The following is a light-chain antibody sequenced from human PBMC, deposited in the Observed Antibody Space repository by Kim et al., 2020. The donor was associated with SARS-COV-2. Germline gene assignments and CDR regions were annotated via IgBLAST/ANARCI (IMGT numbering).Light chain of an antibody. Sequence: SPGERATLSCRASQSVSNEFLAWYQQRPGQAPRLLIYSASLRATGIPDRFSGGGSGTDFTLTISGLQPEDFAVYYCQVYGSSPLYTFGQGTKLEI. CDR3: QVYGSSPLYT. CDR1: QSVSNEF. J-gene: IGKJ2*01. V-gene: IGKV3-20*01. CDR2: SAS.